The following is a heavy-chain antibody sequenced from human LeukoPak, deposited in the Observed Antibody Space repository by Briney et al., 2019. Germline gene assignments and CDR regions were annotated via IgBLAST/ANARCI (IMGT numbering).Heavy chain of an antibody. CDR3: AKVTTMIVVVSHFDY. Sequence: PGGSLRLSXAASGFTFSSYAMSWVRQAPGKGLEWVSAISGSGGSTYYADSVKGRFTISRDNSKNTLYLQMNSLRAEDTAVYYCAKVTTMIVVVSHFDYWGQGTLVTVSS. V-gene: IGHV3-23*01. D-gene: IGHD3-22*01. CDR1: GFTFSSYA. J-gene: IGHJ4*02. CDR2: ISGSGGST.